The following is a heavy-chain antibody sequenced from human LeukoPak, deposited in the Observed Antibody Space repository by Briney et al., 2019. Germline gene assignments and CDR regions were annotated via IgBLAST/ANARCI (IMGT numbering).Heavy chain of an antibody. J-gene: IGHJ4*02. CDR3: ARSPPPVFSDYVDYFDY. CDR2: IYHSGST. CDR1: GGSISSGGYS. V-gene: IGHV4-30-2*01. D-gene: IGHD5-12*01. Sequence: SQTLSLTCAVSGGSISSGGYSWSWIRQPPGKGLEWIGYIYHSGSTYYNPSLKSRVTISVDRSKNQFSLKLSSVTAADTAVYYCARSPPPVFSDYVDYFDYWGQGTLVTVSS.